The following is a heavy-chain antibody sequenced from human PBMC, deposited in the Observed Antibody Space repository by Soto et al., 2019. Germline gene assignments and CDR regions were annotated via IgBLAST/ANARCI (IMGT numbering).Heavy chain of an antibody. CDR1: GGSINSFY. J-gene: IGHJ4*02. CDR2: IYYSGST. V-gene: IGHV4-59*08. CDR3: ARLSRGAGGFDY. Sequence: PSETLSLTCTVSGGSINSFYWSWIRQPPGKGLEWIGYIYYSGSTYYNPSLKSRVTISVDTPKNQFSLKLSPVTAADTAVYYCARLSRGAGGFDYWGQGTLVTVSS. D-gene: IGHD6-13*01.